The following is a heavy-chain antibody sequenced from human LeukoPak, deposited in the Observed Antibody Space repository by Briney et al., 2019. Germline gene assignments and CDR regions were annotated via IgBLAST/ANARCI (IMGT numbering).Heavy chain of an antibody. CDR1: GGSISNNNW. CDR2: IYHSGNT. D-gene: IGHD5-12*01. Sequence: SGTPSLTCAVSGGSISNNNWWSWVRQPPGKGLEWIGEIYHSGNTNYNPSLKSRVTISVDKSKNQFSLKLSSVTAADTAVYYCERLWGYDGYAPYGMDVWGQGTTATVSS. V-gene: IGHV4-4*02. CDR3: ERLWGYDGYAPYGMDV. J-gene: IGHJ6*02.